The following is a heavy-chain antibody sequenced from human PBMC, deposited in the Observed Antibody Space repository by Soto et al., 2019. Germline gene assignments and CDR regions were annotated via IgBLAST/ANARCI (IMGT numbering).Heavy chain of an antibody. D-gene: IGHD3-3*01. V-gene: IGHV4-34*01. CDR3: ARGPRFLEWLSRGKVNWFDP. CDR2: INHSGST. CDR1: GGSFSGYY. Sequence: SETLSLTCAVYGGSFSGYYWSWIRQPPGKGLEWIGEINHSGSTNYNPSLKSRVTISVDTSKNQFSLKLSSVTAADTAVYYCARGPRFLEWLSRGKVNWFDPWGQGTLVTVSS. J-gene: IGHJ5*02.